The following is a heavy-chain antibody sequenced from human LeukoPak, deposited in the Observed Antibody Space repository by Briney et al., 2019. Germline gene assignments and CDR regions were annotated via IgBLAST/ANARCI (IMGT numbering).Heavy chain of an antibody. Sequence: SETLSLTCTVSGGSISSGSYYWSWIRQPAGKGLEWIGRIYTSGSTNYNPSLKSRVTISVDTSKNQFSLKLSSVTAADTAVYYCARAVRGYYYDSSGSRGEAWLDPWGQGTLVTVSS. CDR3: ARAVRGYYYDSSGSRGEAWLDP. J-gene: IGHJ5*02. V-gene: IGHV4-61*02. CDR1: GGSISSGSYY. CDR2: IYTSGST. D-gene: IGHD3-22*01.